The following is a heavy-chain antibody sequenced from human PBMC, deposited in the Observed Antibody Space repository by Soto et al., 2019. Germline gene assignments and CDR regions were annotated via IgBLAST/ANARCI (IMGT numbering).Heavy chain of an antibody. CDR3: AKGDQFGWGAHFDF. CDR1: GFSCSTHA. D-gene: IGHD3-10*01. J-gene: IGHJ4*02. CDR2: ISGTDPGT. V-gene: IGHV3-23*01. Sequence: EVQLLESGGGLVQPGGSLRLSCAASGFSCSTHAMSWVRQAPGKGLEWVSLISGTDPGTRYADSVKGRFTMSRDNSKNTLDLQMNSLRAEDTAVYYCAKGDQFGWGAHFDFRGQGTLVTVSS.